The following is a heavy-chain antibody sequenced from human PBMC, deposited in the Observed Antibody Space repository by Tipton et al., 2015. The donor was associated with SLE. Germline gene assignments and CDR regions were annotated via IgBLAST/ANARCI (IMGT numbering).Heavy chain of an antibody. CDR2: INHSGST. V-gene: IGHV4-31*03. D-gene: IGHD3-22*01. CDR1: GGSISSGGYC. Sequence: TLSLTCTVSGGSISSGGYCWSWIRQPPGKGLEWIGEINHSGSTNYNPSLKSRVTISVDTSKNQFSLKLSSVTAADTAVYYCARGRAYYYDSSGPEDFDYWGQGTLVTVSS. CDR3: ARGRAYYYDSSGPEDFDY. J-gene: IGHJ4*02.